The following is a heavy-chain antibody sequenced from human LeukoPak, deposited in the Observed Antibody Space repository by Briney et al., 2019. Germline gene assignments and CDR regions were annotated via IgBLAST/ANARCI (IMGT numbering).Heavy chain of an antibody. CDR3: ARGRPNYYDTSGYYYGGYYFDY. J-gene: IGHJ4*02. D-gene: IGHD3-22*01. Sequence: PGGSLRLSCAASGLTFSDYAMGWVRQAPGKGLEWVSAVSGGSSNTYYADSVKGRFTISRDNAKKSVYLQISSLRAEDTAVYYCARGRPNYYDTSGYYYGGYYFDYWGQGALVTVSS. CDR1: GLTFSDYA. CDR2: VSGGSSNT. V-gene: IGHV3-23*01.